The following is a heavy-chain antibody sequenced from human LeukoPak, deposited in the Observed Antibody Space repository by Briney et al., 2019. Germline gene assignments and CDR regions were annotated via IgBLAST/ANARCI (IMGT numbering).Heavy chain of an antibody. CDR2: INPDGSGT. J-gene: IGHJ4*02. Sequence: GGSLRLSCAASGFTFSTYWMHWVRQGPGKGLVWVSRINPDGSGTSHADSVKGRFTISRDNSKNTLYLQMNSLRAEDTAVYYCARPHLGGLKAPPPPPPPYAPDFDYGAKETLAT. CDR1: GFTFSTYW. D-gene: IGHD3-16*01. V-gene: IGHV3-74*01. CDR3: ARPHLGGLKAPPPPPPPYAPDFDY.